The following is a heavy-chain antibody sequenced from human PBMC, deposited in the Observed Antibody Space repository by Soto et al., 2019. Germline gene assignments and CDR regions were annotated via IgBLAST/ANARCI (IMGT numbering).Heavy chain of an antibody. CDR1: GGSISSSSYY. CDR2: IYYSGST. V-gene: IGHV4-39*01. Sequence: SETLSLTCTVSGGSISSSSYYWGWIRQPPGKGLEWIGSIYYSGSTYYNPSLKSRVTISVDTSKNQFSLKLSSVTAADTAVYYCARLSIAALSFDYWGQGTLVTVSS. CDR3: ARLSIAALSFDY. D-gene: IGHD6-6*01. J-gene: IGHJ4*02.